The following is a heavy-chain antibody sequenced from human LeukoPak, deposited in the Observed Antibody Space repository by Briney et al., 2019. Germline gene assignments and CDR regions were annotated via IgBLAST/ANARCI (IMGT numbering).Heavy chain of an antibody. J-gene: IGHJ5*02. CDR2: ISSSGSTI. CDR1: GFTFSDYY. V-gene: IGHV3-11*01. CDR3: AREASSWYRNWFDP. Sequence: PGGSLRLSCAASGFTFSDYYMRWIRQAPGKGLEGVSYISSSGSTIYYADSVKGRFTISRDNAKNSLYLQMNSLSAEDTAVYYCAREASSWYRNWFDPWGQGTLVTVSS. D-gene: IGHD6-13*01.